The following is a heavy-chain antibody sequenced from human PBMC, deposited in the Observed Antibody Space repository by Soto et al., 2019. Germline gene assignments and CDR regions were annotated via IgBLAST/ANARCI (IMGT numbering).Heavy chain of an antibody. J-gene: IGHJ5*02. D-gene: IGHD3-3*01. CDR1: GGSISSGGYS. CDR3: ARCAYYDFWSGYS. Sequence: SETLSLTCAVSGGSISSGGYSWSWIRQPPGKGLEWIGYIYHGGSTYYNPSLKSRVTISVDRSKNQFSLKLSSVTAADTAVYYCARCAYYDFWSGYSWGQGTQVTVSS. CDR2: IYHGGST. V-gene: IGHV4-30-2*01.